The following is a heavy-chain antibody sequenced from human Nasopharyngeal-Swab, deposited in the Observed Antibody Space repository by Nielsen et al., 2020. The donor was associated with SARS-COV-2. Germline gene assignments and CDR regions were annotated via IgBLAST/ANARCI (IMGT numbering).Heavy chain of an antibody. CDR3: TRATATTGSYC. D-gene: IGHD1-26*01. CDR1: GFTFSGSA. J-gene: IGHJ4*02. V-gene: IGHV3-73*01. CDR2: IRSKANSYAT. Sequence: GGSLRLSCAASGFTFSGSAMHWVRQASGKGLEWVGRIRSKANSYATAYAASVKGRFTISRDDSNNTAYLQMNSLKTEDTAVYYCTRATATTGSYCWGQGTLVTVSS.